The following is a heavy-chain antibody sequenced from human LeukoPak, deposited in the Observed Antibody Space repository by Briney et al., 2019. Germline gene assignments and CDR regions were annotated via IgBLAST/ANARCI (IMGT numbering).Heavy chain of an antibody. CDR3: AKESKTRIAALDF. CDR1: GFTFSSSA. V-gene: IGHV3-30-3*02. Sequence: RSLRLSCAASGFTFSSSAMHWVRQAPGKGLEWVAVISYDGNNKYYADSVKGRFTISRDNSKNTLYLQMNSLRAEDTAVYYCAKESKTRIAALDFWGQGTLVTVSS. D-gene: IGHD6-13*01. CDR2: ISYDGNNK. J-gene: IGHJ4*02.